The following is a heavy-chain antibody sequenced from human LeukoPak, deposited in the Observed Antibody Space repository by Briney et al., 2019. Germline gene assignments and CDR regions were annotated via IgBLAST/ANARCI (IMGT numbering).Heavy chain of an antibody. CDR3: ARGRITMVRGVIRTYAFDI. J-gene: IGHJ3*02. CDR2: INHSGST. D-gene: IGHD3-10*01. CDR1: GGSISSYY. Sequence: SETLSLTCTVSGGSISSYYWSWIRQPPGKGLEWIGEINHSGSTNYNPSLKSRVTTSVDTSKNQFSLKLSSVTAADTAVYYCARGRITMVRGVIRTYAFDIWGQGTMVTVSS. V-gene: IGHV4-34*01.